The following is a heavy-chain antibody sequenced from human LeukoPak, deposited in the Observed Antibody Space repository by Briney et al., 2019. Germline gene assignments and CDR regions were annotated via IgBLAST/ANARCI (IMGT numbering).Heavy chain of an antibody. V-gene: IGHV3-23*01. CDR1: GFIFSSYA. D-gene: IGHD2-2*01. CDR3: AKWIVPAAPFDY. J-gene: IGHJ4*02. CDR2: ISGSGGST. Sequence: GGSLRLSCAASGFIFSSYAMSWVRQAPGKGLEWVSAISGSGGSTHYADSVKGRFTISRDNSKNTLYLQMNSLRAEDTAAYYCAKWIVPAAPFDYWGQGTLVTVSS.